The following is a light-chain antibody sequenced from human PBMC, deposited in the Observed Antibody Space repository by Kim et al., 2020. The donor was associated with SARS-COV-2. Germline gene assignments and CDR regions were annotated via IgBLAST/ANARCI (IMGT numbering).Light chain of an antibody. Sequence: ELTQPPSASGTPGQRVTISCSGSTSNIGSNYVYWYQQLPGTAPKVLIYRNNQRPSGVPDRFSGSKSGTSASLAISGLRSEDEADYYCAAWDDSLSGLFGGGTQLTVL. J-gene: IGLJ2*01. CDR2: RNN. V-gene: IGLV1-47*01. CDR1: TSNIGSNY. CDR3: AAWDDSLSGL.